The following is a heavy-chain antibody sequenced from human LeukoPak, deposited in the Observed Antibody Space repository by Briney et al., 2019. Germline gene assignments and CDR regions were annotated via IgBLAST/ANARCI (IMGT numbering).Heavy chain of an antibody. CDR1: GFTFSSYA. Sequence: PGGSLRLSCAASGFTFSSYAMHWVRQAPGKGLEWVAVISYDGSNKYYADSVKGRFTISRDNSKNTLYLQMNSLRAEDTAVYYCARDKKLELSRMTGPFDYWGQGTLVTVSS. D-gene: IGHD3-3*02. CDR2: ISYDGSNK. CDR3: ARDKKLELSRMTGPFDY. J-gene: IGHJ4*02. V-gene: IGHV3-30-3*01.